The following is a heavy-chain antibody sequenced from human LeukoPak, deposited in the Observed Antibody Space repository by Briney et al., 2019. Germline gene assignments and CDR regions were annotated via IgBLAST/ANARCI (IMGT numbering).Heavy chain of an antibody. V-gene: IGHV3-7*01. Sequence: GGSLRLSCAASGFTFSSYWMSWVRQAPGKGLEWVANIKQDGSEKYYVDSVKGRFTIPRDNAKNSLYLQMNSLRAEDTAVYYCARDSAPYYYDSSGYDYWGQGTLVTVSS. CDR3: ARDSAPYYYDSSGYDY. D-gene: IGHD3-22*01. J-gene: IGHJ4*02. CDR1: GFTFSSYW. CDR2: IKQDGSEK.